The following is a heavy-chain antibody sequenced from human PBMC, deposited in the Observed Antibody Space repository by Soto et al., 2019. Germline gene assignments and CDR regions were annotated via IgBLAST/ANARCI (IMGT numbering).Heavy chain of an antibody. CDR2: SHYSGST. CDR1: GGSISSGGYY. J-gene: IGHJ5*02. D-gene: IGHD3-22*01. CDR3: ARDLGSEQWFFDT. V-gene: IGHV4-31*03. Sequence: QVQLQESGPGLVKPSQTLSLSCTVSGGSISSGGYYWSWIRQHPGRGLEWIGYSHYSGSTYYNPPLESRVSIAVDTSKNQFSLSLSSVTAADTAVYYCARDLGSEQWFFDTWGQGTLVTVSS.